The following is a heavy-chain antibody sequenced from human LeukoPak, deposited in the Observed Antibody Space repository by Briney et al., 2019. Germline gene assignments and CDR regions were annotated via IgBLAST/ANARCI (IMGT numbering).Heavy chain of an antibody. Sequence: GRSLRLSCAASGFTFSSYAMHWVRQAPGQRLEWMGWINAGNGNTKYSQKFQGRVTITRDASASTAYMELSSLRSEDTAVYYCARVAGTIDYWGQGTLVTVSS. CDR2: INAGNGNT. D-gene: IGHD6-19*01. CDR3: ARVAGTIDY. J-gene: IGHJ4*02. CDR1: GFTFSSYA. V-gene: IGHV1-3*01.